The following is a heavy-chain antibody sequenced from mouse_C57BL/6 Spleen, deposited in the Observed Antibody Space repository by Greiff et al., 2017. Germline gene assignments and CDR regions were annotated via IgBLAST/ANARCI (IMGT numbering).Heavy chain of an antibody. J-gene: IGHJ1*03. CDR2: ISYSGST. D-gene: IGHD1-1*01. CDR1: GYSITSDY. Sequence: DVKLQESGPGLAKPSQTLSLTCSVTGYSITSDYWNWIRKFPGNKLEYMGYISYSGSTYYNPSLKSRISITRDTSKNQYYLQLNSVTTEDTATYYCARYPIYYYGSSPYWYFDVWGTGTTVTVSS. V-gene: IGHV3-8*01. CDR3: ARYPIYYYGSSPYWYFDV.